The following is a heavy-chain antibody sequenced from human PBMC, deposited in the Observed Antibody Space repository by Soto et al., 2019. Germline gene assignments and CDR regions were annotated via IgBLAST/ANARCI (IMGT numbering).Heavy chain of an antibody. V-gene: IGHV3-30*18. D-gene: IGHD2-2*01. CDR3: AEEQHCISTSSYFDHYALDV. Sequence: QVQLVESGGGVVQPGRSLRLSCVASGFTFSSSGMHWVRQAPGKGLEWVAVISYDGSNKYYADSVKGRLTISRDNSKNTVYLQMNSLRGDDTAVYYSAEEQHCISTSSYFDHYALDVWGQGTMVTVSS. CDR2: ISYDGSNK. J-gene: IGHJ6*02. CDR1: GFTFSSSG.